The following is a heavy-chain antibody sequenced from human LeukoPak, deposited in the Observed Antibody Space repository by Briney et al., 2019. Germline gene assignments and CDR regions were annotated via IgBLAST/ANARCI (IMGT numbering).Heavy chain of an antibody. CDR2: ISWNSGRR. D-gene: IGHD6-19*01. CDR3: AKSSPGYSSGWLQH. V-gene: IGHV3-9*03. Sequence: GRSLRLSCAASGFTFDDYAMHWVRHAPGKGLEWVSGISWNSGRRDYADSVKGRFTISRDNAKKSLYLQMNSLRAEDMALYYCAKSSPGYSSGWLQHWGQGTLVTVSS. J-gene: IGHJ1*01. CDR1: GFTFDDYA.